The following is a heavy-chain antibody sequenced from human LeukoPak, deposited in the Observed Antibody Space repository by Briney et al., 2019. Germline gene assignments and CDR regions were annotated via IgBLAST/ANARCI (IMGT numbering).Heavy chain of an antibody. J-gene: IGHJ4*02. D-gene: IGHD2-15*01. Sequence: GGSLRLSCAASGFTFSSYAMSWVRQAPGKGLEWVSAISGSGGSTYYADSVKGRFTISRDNSKNTLYLHMSGLRADDTAVYYCAKDGTPGDYWGQGTRVIVSS. CDR3: AKDGTPGDY. CDR2: ISGSGGST. V-gene: IGHV3-23*01. CDR1: GFTFSSYA.